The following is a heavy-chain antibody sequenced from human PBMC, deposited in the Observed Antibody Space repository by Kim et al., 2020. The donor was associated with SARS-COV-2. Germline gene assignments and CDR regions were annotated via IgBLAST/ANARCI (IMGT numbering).Heavy chain of an antibody. CDR3: ARDPSWAEEDYYYGMDV. D-gene: IGHD2-2*01. V-gene: IGHV3-11*05. J-gene: IGHJ6*02. Sequence: VKGRFTSSRDNAKNSLYLQMNSLRAEDTAVYYCARDPSWAEEDYYYGMDVWGQGTTVTVSS.